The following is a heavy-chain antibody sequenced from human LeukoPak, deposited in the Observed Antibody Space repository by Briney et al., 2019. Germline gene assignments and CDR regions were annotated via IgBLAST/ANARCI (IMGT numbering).Heavy chain of an antibody. J-gene: IGHJ4*02. CDR1: GFTFRDYY. CDR3: ARDPTRVAAAGTLDY. V-gene: IGHV3-11*01. Sequence: GGSLRLSCAVPGFTFRDYYMSWIRQAPGKGLEWVSYISSSGSTIYYADSVKGRFTISRDNAKNSLYLQMNSLRAEDTAVYYCARDPTRVAAAGTLDYWGQGTLVTVSS. D-gene: IGHD6-13*01. CDR2: ISSSGSTI.